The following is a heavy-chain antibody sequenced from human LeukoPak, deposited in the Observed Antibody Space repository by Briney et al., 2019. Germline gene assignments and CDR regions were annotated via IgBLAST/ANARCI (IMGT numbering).Heavy chain of an antibody. J-gene: IGHJ6*03. Sequence: GSLRLSCAASGFTFSSCAMSWIRQPPGKGLEWIGSIYYSGSTYYNPSLKSRVTISVDTSKNQFSLKLSSVTAADTAVYYCARHSQYSHMDVWGKGTTVTVSS. V-gene: IGHV4-39*01. CDR3: ARHSQYSHMDV. CDR1: GFTFSSCA. CDR2: IYYSGST.